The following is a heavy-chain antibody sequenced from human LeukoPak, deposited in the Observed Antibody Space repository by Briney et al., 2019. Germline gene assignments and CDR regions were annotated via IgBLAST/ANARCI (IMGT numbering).Heavy chain of an antibody. CDR2: IYTSGST. Sequence: SETLYLTCTVSGGSISSGSYYWSWIRQPAGKGLEWIGRIYTSGSTYYNPSLKSRVTISVDTSKNQFSLKLSSVTAADTAVYYCARVPAASIILFDPWGQGTLVTVSS. CDR3: ARVPAASIILFDP. CDR1: GGSISSGSYY. J-gene: IGHJ5*02. D-gene: IGHD2-2*01. V-gene: IGHV4-61*02.